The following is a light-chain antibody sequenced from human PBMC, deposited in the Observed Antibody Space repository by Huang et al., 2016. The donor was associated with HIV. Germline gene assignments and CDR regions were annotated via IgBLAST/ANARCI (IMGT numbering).Light chain of an antibody. Sequence: DIQMTQSPSSLSASVGDRVTINCQASQDISNYLNWYQQKPGKAPKLLIYDASNLETGVPSRFSGSGSGTDFTITISSLQPEDIATYYCQQYDNLPLTFGGGTKVEIK. CDR3: QQYDNLPLT. V-gene: IGKV1-33*01. CDR2: DAS. CDR1: QDISNY. J-gene: IGKJ4*01.